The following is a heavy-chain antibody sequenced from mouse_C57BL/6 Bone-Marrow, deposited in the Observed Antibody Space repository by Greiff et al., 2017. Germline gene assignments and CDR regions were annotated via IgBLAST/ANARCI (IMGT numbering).Heavy chain of an antibody. V-gene: IGHV2-2*01. CDR3: ARIYYYGQRYFDV. D-gene: IGHD1-1*01. J-gene: IGHJ1*03. CDR1: GFSLTSYG. Sequence: VQLQQSGPGLVQPSQSLSITCTVSGFSLTSYGVHWVRQSPGKGLEWLGVIWSGGSTDYNAAFISRLSISKDNSKSQVFFKMNSLQADDTAIYYCARIYYYGQRYFDVWGTGTTVTVSS. CDR2: IWSGGST.